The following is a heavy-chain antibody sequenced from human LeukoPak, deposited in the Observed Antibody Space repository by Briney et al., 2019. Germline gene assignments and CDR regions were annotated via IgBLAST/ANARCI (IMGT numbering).Heavy chain of an antibody. CDR2: INPNSGGT. Sequence: GASVKVSCKASGYAFTGYYMHWVRQAPGQGLEWMGWINPNSGGTNYAQKFQGRVTMTRDTSISTAYMELSRLRSDDTAVYYCARPPKKGYSYGQIDSWGQGTLVTVSS. CDR3: ARPPKKGYSYGQIDS. D-gene: IGHD5-18*01. V-gene: IGHV1-2*02. CDR1: GYAFTGYY. J-gene: IGHJ4*02.